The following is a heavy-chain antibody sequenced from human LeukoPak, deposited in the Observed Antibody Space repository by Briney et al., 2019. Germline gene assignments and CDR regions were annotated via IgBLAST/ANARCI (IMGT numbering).Heavy chain of an antibody. CDR1: GFTFSDSY. CDR2: ISSGGSTI. V-gene: IGHV3-11*04. CDR3: ARIGSYGSGYYHYYYMDV. J-gene: IGHJ6*03. D-gene: IGHD3-10*01. Sequence: GGSLRLSCVASGFTFSDSYMTWIRQAPGKGLEWVSYISSGGSTIYYADPVKGRFTISRDNAKNSLYLQLNSLRADDTAVYRCARIGSYGSGYYHYYYMDVWGKGTTVTVSS.